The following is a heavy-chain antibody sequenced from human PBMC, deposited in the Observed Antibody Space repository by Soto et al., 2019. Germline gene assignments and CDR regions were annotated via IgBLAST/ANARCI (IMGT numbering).Heavy chain of an antibody. CDR1: GFTFSSYG. Sequence: GGSLRLSCAASGFTFSSYGMHWVLQAPGKGLEWVAVIWYDGSNKYYADSVKGRFTISRDNSKNTLYLQMNSLRAEDTAVYYCNADGMSIAARWRDYFDYWGQGTLVTVSS. CDR2: IWYDGSNK. V-gene: IGHV3-33*01. J-gene: IGHJ4*02. D-gene: IGHD6-6*01. CDR3: NADGMSIAARWRDYFDY.